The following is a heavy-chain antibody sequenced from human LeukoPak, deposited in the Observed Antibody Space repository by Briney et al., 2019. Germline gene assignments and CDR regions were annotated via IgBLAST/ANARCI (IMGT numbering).Heavy chain of an antibody. Sequence: GESLKISCETSGYSFTSYWIGWVRQKPGKGLEWIGIIYPGDSYPGNSRTRYSPSFEGQVTISADKSTNIAYLQWSSLKTSDTAMYYCVRQRGYWFGIDFWGQGTLVTVSS. CDR1: GYSFTSYW. CDR2: IYPGDSYPGNSRT. CDR3: VRQRGYWFGIDF. D-gene: IGHD3-10*01. J-gene: IGHJ4*02. V-gene: IGHV5-51*01.